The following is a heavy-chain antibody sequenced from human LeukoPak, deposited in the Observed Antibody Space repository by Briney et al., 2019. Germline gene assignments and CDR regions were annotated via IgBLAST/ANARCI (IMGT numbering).Heavy chain of an antibody. CDR1: GGSISSSSYY. Sequence: PSETLSLTCTVSGGSISSSSYYWGCIRRPPGRGLEWIGRIYYSGSTYYNPSVKSRVTISVDTSKNQFSLKLSSVTAADTAVYYCARGLRHYDILTGYYEIDYWGQGTLVTVSS. CDR2: IYYSGST. D-gene: IGHD3-9*01. V-gene: IGHV4-39*01. CDR3: ARGLRHYDILTGYYEIDY. J-gene: IGHJ4*02.